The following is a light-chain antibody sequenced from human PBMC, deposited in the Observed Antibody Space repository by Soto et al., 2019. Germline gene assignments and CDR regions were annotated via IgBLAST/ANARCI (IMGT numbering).Light chain of an antibody. V-gene: IGKV3-15*01. Sequence: EIVMTQSPATLSVSPGERATLSCRASQSISGNLAWYQHKPCQAPSLLSYGASTRATGIPARFSGSGSGTEFTRTISSLQSEDFAVYYCQQYNDWPIYTFGQGTKLEI. CDR2: GAS. CDR3: QQYNDWPIYT. CDR1: QSISGN. J-gene: IGKJ2*01.